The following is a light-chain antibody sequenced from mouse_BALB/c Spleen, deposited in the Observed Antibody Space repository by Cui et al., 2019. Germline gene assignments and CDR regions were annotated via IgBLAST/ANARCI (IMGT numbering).Light chain of an antibody. CDR3: LQSDNLPYT. CDR2: EGN. CDR1: TDIDDD. V-gene: IGKV17-121*01. Sequence: ETTLTQVPASRTLAIGEKVTITCITGTDIDDDLNWYQQKPGEPPKLLISEGNTLRPGVPSRFSSSGYRTDFVFTIENMLSEDVADYYCLQSDNLPYTFGGGTKLEIK. J-gene: IGKJ2*01.